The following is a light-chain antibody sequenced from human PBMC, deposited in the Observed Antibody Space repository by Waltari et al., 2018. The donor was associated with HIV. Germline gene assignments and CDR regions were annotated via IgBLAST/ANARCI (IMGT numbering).Light chain of an antibody. CDR1: NPNIGCNY. CDR3: AVWDDSQSGRV. Sequence: QSVLTQPPSASGTPGQRVTISCSGSNPNIGCNYVSWYQHLPGTTPKRRIYRNNQPPPGVPVRFSGAPAGTSASLAISGLRSEEEADYYCAVWDDSQSGRVFGGGTKLTVL. J-gene: IGLJ3*02. V-gene: IGLV1-47*01. CDR2: RNN.